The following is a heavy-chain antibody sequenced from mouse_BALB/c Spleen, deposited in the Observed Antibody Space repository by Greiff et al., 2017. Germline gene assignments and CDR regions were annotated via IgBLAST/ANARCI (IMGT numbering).Heavy chain of an antibody. CDR2: IYPDNSDT. CDR1: GYTFTSYW. Sequence: VQLLQSGTVLARPGASVKMSCKASGYTFTSYWMHWVNQRSGQGQEWIGAIYPDNSDTSYNQKFKGKAKLTAVTSTNTVYMELSSLTTEDSAIYYCAREGGSNYIDYWGQGTTVTVSS. V-gene: IGHV1-5*01. D-gene: IGHD1-1*01. CDR3: AREGGSNYIDY. J-gene: IGHJ2*01.